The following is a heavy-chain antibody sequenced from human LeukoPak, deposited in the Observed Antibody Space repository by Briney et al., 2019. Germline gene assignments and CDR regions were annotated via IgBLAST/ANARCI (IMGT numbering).Heavy chain of an antibody. CDR2: IYYSGST. CDR3: ARSELLWFGKVNSGFDF. D-gene: IGHD3-10*01. V-gene: IGHV4-39*07. J-gene: IGHJ4*02. Sequence: SETPSPTCTVSGGSISSSSYYWGWIRQPPGKGLEWIGSIYYSGSTYYNPSLKSRVTISVDTSENQFSLKLNSVTAADTAMYYCARSELLWFGKVNSGFDFWGQGTLVTVSS. CDR1: GGSISSSSYY.